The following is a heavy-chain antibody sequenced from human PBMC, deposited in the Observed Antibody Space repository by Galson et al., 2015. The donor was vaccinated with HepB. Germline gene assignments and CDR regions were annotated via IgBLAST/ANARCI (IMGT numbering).Heavy chain of an antibody. V-gene: IGHV3-11*01. J-gene: IGHJ6*03. CDR2: ISSSGNTI. CDR1: GFTFSDYY. Sequence: SLRLSCAASGFTFSDYYMSWIRQAPGKGLEWVSYISSSGNTIFYADSVKGRFTISRDNAKNSLYLQMNSLRAEDTAVYYCARVSDYYYYYMDVWGKGTTVTVSS. CDR3: ARVSDYYYYYMDV.